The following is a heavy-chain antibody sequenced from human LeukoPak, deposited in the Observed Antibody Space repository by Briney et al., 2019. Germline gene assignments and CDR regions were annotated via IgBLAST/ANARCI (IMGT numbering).Heavy chain of an antibody. Sequence: SETLSLTCTVSGGSISSYYWSWIRQPPGKGLEWIGYIYYSGSTNYNPSLKSRVTISVDTSKNQFSLKLSSVTAADTAVYYCAKDGDGYNSFDYWGQGTLVTVSS. CDR3: AKDGDGYNSFDY. V-gene: IGHV4-59*01. J-gene: IGHJ4*02. CDR1: GGSISSYY. CDR2: IYYSGST. D-gene: IGHD5-24*01.